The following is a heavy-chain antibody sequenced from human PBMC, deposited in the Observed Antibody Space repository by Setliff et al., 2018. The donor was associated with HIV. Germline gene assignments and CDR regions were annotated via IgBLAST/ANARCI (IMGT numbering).Heavy chain of an antibody. CDR1: GGSISGSF. J-gene: IGHJ4*02. D-gene: IGHD5-18*01. Sequence: SETLSLTCTVSGGSISGSFWNWFRQPAGQGLDWIGRIHSSGSTNYNPSLKSRVTFTVDTSKNQFSLKLSSVTAADTAVYYCARDSGGYNYGFAVGSFDYWGQGALVTVSS. CDR3: ARDSGGYNYGFAVGSFDY. V-gene: IGHV4-4*07. CDR2: IHSSGST.